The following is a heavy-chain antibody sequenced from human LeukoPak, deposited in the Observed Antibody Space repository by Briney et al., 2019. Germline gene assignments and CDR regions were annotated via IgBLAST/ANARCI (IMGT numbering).Heavy chain of an antibody. CDR2: IYTSGST. CDR3: ARDLRYCSGGSCYSRWFDP. J-gene: IGHJ5*02. CDR1: GGSISSSSYY. Sequence: PSETLSLTCTVSGGSISSSSYYWGWIRQPPGKGLEWIGRIYTSGSTNYNPSLKSRVTISVDTSKNQFSLKLSSVTAADTAVYYCARDLRYCSGGSCYSRWFDPWGQGTLVTVSS. V-gene: IGHV4-39*07. D-gene: IGHD2-15*01.